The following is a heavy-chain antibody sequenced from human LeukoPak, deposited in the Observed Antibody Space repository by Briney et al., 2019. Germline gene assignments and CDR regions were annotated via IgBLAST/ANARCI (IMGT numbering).Heavy chain of an antibody. CDR2: IYPGDSDT. CDR1: GYSFTSYW. V-gene: IGHV5-51*01. Sequence: GESLKISCKGSGYSFTSYWIGWVRQIPGKGLEWMGIIYPGDSDTRYSPSFQGQVTISADKSISTAYLQWSSLKASDTAMYYCARAPHYYGSGSYYNEGAFDIWGQGTMVTVSS. CDR3: ARAPHYYGSGSYYNEGAFDI. D-gene: IGHD3-10*01. J-gene: IGHJ3*02.